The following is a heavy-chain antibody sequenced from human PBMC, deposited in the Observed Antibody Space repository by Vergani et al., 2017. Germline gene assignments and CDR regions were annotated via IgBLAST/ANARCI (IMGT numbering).Heavy chain of an antibody. Sequence: EVQLLESGGGLVQPGGSLRLSCAASGFTFSSYAMSWVRQAPGKGLEWVSAISGSGGSTYYADSVKGRFTISRDNSENTLYLQMNSLRAEDTAVYYCAKDLGMYSGSYRGLAFDIWGQGTMVTVSS. CDR1: GFTFSSYA. CDR2: ISGSGGST. D-gene: IGHD1-26*01. J-gene: IGHJ3*02. CDR3: AKDLGMYSGSYRGLAFDI. V-gene: IGHV3-23*01.